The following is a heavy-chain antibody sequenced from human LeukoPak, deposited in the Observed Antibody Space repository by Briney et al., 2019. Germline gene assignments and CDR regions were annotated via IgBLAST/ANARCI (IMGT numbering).Heavy chain of an antibody. D-gene: IGHD2-21*02. J-gene: IGHJ4*02. CDR2: INPNSGGT. CDR1: GYTFTGYY. CDR3: ARGDDPVVVTATYYCDY. V-gene: IGHV1-2*02. Sequence: ASVKVSCKASGYTFTGYYMHWVRQAPGQGLEWMGWINPNSGGTNYAQKFQGRVTMTRNTSISTTYMELKRLRSDDTAVFYCARGDDPVVVTATYYCDYWGQGTLVTVSS.